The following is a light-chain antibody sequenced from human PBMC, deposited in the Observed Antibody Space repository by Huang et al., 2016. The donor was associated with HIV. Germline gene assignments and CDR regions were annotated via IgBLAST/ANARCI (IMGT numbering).Light chain of an antibody. Sequence: DIQMTQSPSSLSASVGDRVTIACRASQSIRKFLNLYQQKPGEAPKLLMQSASSLQSGVPSRFSGSGSGTDFTLTITSLQPEDFATYYCQQTDNIPRTFGQGTKVVIK. J-gene: IGKJ1*01. CDR1: QSIRKF. CDR3: QQTDNIPRT. CDR2: SAS. V-gene: IGKV1-39*01.